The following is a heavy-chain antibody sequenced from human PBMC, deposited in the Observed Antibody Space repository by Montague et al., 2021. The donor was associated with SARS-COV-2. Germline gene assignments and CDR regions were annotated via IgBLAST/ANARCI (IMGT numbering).Heavy chain of an antibody. V-gene: IGHV6-1*01. Sequence: CAISGDSVTSNSATWNWVRQSPSRGPEWPGRTYYRSKWYNDYAVSVRGRVTINPDTSKNQFSLQLNSVTPEDTAIYYCTSGREGNYNVMDVWGQGTTVTVSS. CDR3: TSGREGNYNVMDV. D-gene: IGHD1-1*01. J-gene: IGHJ6*02. CDR2: TYYRSKWYN. CDR1: GDSVTSNSAT.